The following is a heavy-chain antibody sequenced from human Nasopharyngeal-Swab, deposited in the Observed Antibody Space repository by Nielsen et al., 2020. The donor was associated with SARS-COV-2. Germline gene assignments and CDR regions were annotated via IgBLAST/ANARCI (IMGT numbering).Heavy chain of an antibody. J-gene: IGHJ3*02. Sequence: WIRQPPGKGLEWIGYIYYSGSTYYNPSLKSRVTISVDTSKNQFSLKLSSVTAADTAVYYCARGGVQLWFDPILFDAFDIWGQGTMVTVSS. CDR3: ARGGVQLWFDPILFDAFDI. D-gene: IGHD5-18*01. CDR2: IYYSGST. V-gene: IGHV4-31*02.